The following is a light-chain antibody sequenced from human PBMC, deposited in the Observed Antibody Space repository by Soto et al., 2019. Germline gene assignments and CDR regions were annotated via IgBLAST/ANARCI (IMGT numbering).Light chain of an antibody. CDR3: SSYTSSRCDE. J-gene: IGLJ1*01. CDR2: DVS. CDR1: SSDVGVYDY. V-gene: IGLV2-14*01. Sequence: QSALTQPASVSGSPGQSITISYTGTSSDVGVYDYVSWYQHHPGKAPKLTIYDVSNRPSGVSNRFSGSNSGNSASLTISGLPADEGPVYSCSSYTSSRCDEIGSGTNVTV.